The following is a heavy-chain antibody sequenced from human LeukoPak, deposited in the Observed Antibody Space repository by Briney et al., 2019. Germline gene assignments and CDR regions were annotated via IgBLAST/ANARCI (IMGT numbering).Heavy chain of an antibody. J-gene: IGHJ4*02. CDR1: GFTFSSYG. CDR2: IRYDGSNK. D-gene: IGHD4-17*01. V-gene: IGHV3-30*02. CDR3: AKYPTGTVTTLEDY. Sequence: GGSLRLSCAASGFTFSSYGMHWVRQAPGKGLEWVAFIRYDGSNKYYADSVKGRFTISRDNSKNTLYLQMNSLRAEDTAVYYCAKYPTGTVTTLEDYWGQGTLVTVSS.